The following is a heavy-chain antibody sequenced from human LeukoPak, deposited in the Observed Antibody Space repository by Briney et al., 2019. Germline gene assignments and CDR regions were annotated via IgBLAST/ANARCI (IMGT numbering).Heavy chain of an antibody. J-gene: IGHJ3*02. Sequence: GGSLRLSCAASGFTFRSYGMHWVRQAPGKGLEWVAVIWYDGSNKYYADSVKGRFTISRDNSKNTLYLQMNSLRAEDTAVYYCARVIAAAEDAFDIWGQGTMVTVSS. CDR3: ARVIAAAEDAFDI. CDR1: GFTFRSYG. V-gene: IGHV3-33*01. D-gene: IGHD6-13*01. CDR2: IWYDGSNK.